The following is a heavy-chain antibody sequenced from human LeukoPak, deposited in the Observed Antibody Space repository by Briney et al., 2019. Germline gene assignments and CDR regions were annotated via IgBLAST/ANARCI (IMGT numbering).Heavy chain of an antibody. CDR3: VRQPSTFGISPDYVDF. CDR2: INYSGST. J-gene: IGHJ4*02. Sequence: PSETLSLTCTVSGGSFSTTDYYWGWVRQPPGQGLEWIATINYSGSTYYNPSVLSRVTISVDSSKNQFSLNLTSMTAAETSVYYCVRQPSTFGISPDYVDFWGQGILVIVSS. V-gene: IGHV4-39*01. CDR1: GGSFSTTDYY. D-gene: IGHD3-16*01.